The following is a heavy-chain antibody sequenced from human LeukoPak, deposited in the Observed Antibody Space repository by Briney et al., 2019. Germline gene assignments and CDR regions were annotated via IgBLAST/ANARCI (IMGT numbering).Heavy chain of an antibody. Sequence: GGSLRLSCAASGFTFSTHWMSWFRQAPGKGLEWVALIQKDGSDKYYVDSVKGRFTISRDNAKNSLYLQMNGLRADDTAVYYCAGDEVCTFDIWGQGTKVAVSS. CDR2: IQKDGSDK. V-gene: IGHV3-7*01. D-gene: IGHD1-14*01. J-gene: IGHJ3*02. CDR3: AGDEVCTFDI. CDR1: GFTFSTHW.